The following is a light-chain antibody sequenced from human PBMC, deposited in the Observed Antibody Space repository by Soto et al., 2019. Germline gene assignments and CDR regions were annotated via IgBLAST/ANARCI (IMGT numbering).Light chain of an antibody. Sequence: EIVLTQSPGTLSLSPGERATLSCRASQSVSSSYLAWYQQKPGQAPRLLIYGASSRATGIPDRFSGSGSGTDFTLNISRLEPEDCAVYYCQQYGSSPRTFGQGSKVEIK. CDR3: QQYGSSPRT. CDR2: GAS. J-gene: IGKJ1*01. V-gene: IGKV3-20*01. CDR1: QSVSSSY.